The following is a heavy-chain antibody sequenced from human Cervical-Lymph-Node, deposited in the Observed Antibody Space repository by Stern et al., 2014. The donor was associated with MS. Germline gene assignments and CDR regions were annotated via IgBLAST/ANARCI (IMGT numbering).Heavy chain of an antibody. V-gene: IGHV4-31*03. J-gene: IGHJ4*02. CDR3: ARTLYGTNNFDY. D-gene: IGHD4/OR15-4a*01. CDR2: IYHSGNT. CDR1: GGSISSGGYY. Sequence: QVQLQESGPGLVKPSQTLSLTCTVSGGSISSGGYYWNWIRQHPGKGLEGIGYIYHSGNTYFNPSLKSRVTISVDTSKNQFSLKLNFVTAADTAVYYCARTLYGTNNFDYWGQGTLVTVSS.